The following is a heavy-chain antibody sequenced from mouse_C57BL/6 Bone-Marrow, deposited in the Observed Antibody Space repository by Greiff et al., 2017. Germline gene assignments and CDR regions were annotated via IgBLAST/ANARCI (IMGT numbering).Heavy chain of an antibody. D-gene: IGHD1-1*01. Sequence: VKLMESGAELMKPGASVKLSCKATGYTFTGYWIEWVKQRPGHGLEWIGEILPGSGSTNYNEKFKGKATSTADPSSNTAYMQLSSLTTEDSAIYYCAREGGSNPYYLDYWGQGTTLTVSS. CDR3: AREGGSNPYYLDY. CDR2: ILPGSGST. CDR1: GYTFTGYW. J-gene: IGHJ2*01. V-gene: IGHV1-9*01.